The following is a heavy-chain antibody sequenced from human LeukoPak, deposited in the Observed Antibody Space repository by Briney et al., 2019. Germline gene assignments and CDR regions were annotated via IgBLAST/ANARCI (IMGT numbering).Heavy chain of an antibody. CDR3: AREGPYYDSRGYFDY. J-gene: IGHJ4*02. V-gene: IGHV4-61*01. D-gene: IGHD3-22*01. CDR1: GGSVSSGSYY. Sequence: SETLSLTCTVSGGSVSSGSYYWSWIRQPPGKGLERIGYIYYSGSTNYNSSLKSRVTISVDTSKNQFSLKLSSVTAADTAVYYCAREGPYYDSRGYFDYWGQGTLVTVSS. CDR2: IYYSGST.